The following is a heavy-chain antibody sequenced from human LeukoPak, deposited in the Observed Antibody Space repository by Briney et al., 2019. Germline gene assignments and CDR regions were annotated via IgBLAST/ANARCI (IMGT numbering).Heavy chain of an antibody. D-gene: IGHD3-10*01. CDR3: ARDFYGTGSYSYFQH. CDR2: ISSSGSTI. CDR1: GFTFSDYY. J-gene: IGHJ1*01. Sequence: GGSLRLSCAASGFTFSDYYMSWLRQAPGKGREWVSYISSSGSTIYYADSVKGRFTISRDNAKNSLYLQMNSLRAEDTAVYYCARDFYGTGSYSYFQHWGQGTLVTVSS. V-gene: IGHV3-11*01.